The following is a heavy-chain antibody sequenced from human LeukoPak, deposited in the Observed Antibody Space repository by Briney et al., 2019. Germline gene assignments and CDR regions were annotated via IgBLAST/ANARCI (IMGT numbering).Heavy chain of an antibody. CDR1: EFTFSSYS. V-gene: IGHV3-74*01. Sequence: GGSLRLSCAASEFTFSSYSMNWVRQAPGKGLEWVSRIINDGSSTTYADSVKGRFTISRDNAKDTLYLQMNSLRVEDTAVYYCARVADGDKYGGRDYWGQGALVIVSS. D-gene: IGHD5-24*01. CDR3: ARVADGDKYGGRDY. J-gene: IGHJ4*02. CDR2: IINDGSST.